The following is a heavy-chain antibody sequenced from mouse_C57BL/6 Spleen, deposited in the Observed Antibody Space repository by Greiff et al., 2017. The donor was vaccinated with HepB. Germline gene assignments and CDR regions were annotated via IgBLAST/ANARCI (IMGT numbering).Heavy chain of an antibody. V-gene: IGHV1-26*01. D-gene: IGHD4-1*01. CDR2: INPNNGGT. J-gene: IGHJ3*01. Sequence: EVQLQQSGPELVKPGASVKISCKASGYTFTDYYMNWVKQSHGKSLEWIGDINPNNGGTSYNQKFTGKATLTVDKSSSTAYMELRSLTSEDSVVYYCARRSFNWDGFAYWGQGTLVTVSA. CDR3: ARRSFNWDGFAY. CDR1: GYTFTDYY.